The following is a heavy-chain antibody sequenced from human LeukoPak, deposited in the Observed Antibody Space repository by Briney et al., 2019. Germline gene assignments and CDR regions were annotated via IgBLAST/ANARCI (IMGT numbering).Heavy chain of an antibody. CDR1: GDSFSSNSAA. CDR2: TYYRSKWYS. CDR3: SRTSGKYHYFDY. Sequence: SQTLSLTCAMSGDSFSSNSAAWNWLRQSPSRGLEWLGSTYYRSKWYSDFALSVKGLMTINPDTSKNHFSLQLSSVAPEDTAVYYCSRTSGKYHYFDYWGQGTLVTVSS. V-gene: IGHV6-1*01. D-gene: IGHD1-26*01. J-gene: IGHJ4*02.